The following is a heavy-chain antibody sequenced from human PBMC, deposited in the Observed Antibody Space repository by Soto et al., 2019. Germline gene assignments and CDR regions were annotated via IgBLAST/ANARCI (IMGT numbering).Heavy chain of an antibody. J-gene: IGHJ6*02. CDR1: GFTFSNYY. CDR2: ISSSGSTI. CDR3: ASRGKRYYYGMDV. Sequence: PGGSLRLSCGASGFTFSNYYMNWVRQAPGKGLEWVSYISSSGSTIYYADSVKGRFTISRDNAKNSLYLQMNSLRAEDTAVYYCASRGKRYYYGMDVWGQGTTVTVSS. V-gene: IGHV3-48*03.